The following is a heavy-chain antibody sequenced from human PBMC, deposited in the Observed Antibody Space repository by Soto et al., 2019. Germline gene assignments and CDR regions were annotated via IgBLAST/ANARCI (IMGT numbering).Heavy chain of an antibody. CDR3: TTDRQSSPSSGGSTDYYYYYGMDV. V-gene: IGHV3-15*07. Sequence: EVQLVESGGGLIKPGGSLRLSCAASGFTFSNAWMNWVRQAPGKGLDWVGRIKSEASGGTTDYAAAVKGRFTISRDGSKNTLFHQMKRLKTQDTAVYYWTTDRQSSPSSGGSTDYYYYYGMDVWGQGTTVTVSS. CDR2: IKSEASGGTT. CDR1: GFTFSNAW. D-gene: IGHD3-16*01. J-gene: IGHJ6*02.